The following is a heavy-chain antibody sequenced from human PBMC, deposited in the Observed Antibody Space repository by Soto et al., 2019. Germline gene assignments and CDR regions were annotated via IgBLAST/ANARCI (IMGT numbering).Heavy chain of an antibody. CDR3: AKAGMATITGSLYYYGMDV. Sequence: EVQLLESGGGLVQPGGSLRLSCAASGFTFSSYAMSWVRQAPGKGLEWVSEISGNGGTTYYADSVKGRFAISRDNSENTLYLQMNNLRAEDTAVYFCAKAGMATITGSLYYYGMDVWGQGTTVTVSS. J-gene: IGHJ6*02. CDR1: GFTFSSYA. D-gene: IGHD4-4*01. V-gene: IGHV3-23*01. CDR2: ISGNGGTT.